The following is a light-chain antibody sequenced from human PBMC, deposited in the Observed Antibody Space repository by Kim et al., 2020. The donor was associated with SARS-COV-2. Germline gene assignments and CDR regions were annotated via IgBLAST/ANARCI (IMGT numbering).Light chain of an antibody. CDR3: QAWDSSTALV. CDR2: QDS. V-gene: IGLV3-1*01. Sequence: SYELTQPPSVSVSQGQTASITCSGDKLGDKYACWYQQKPGQSPVLVIYQDSKRPSGIPERFSGSNSGNTATLTISGTQAMDEADYYCQAWDSSTALVFGGGTQLTVL. CDR1: KLGDKY. J-gene: IGLJ2*01.